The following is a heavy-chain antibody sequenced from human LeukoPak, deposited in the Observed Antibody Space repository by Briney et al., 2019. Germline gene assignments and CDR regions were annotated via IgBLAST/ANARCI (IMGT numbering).Heavy chain of an antibody. Sequence: GGSLRLSCAASGFTFSSYAMHWVRQAPGEGLEWVAVISYDGSNKYYADSVKGRFTISRDNSKNTLYLQMNSLRAEDTAVYYCARDHCSSTSCYWPYYYYGMDVWGQGTTVTVSS. CDR1: GFTFSSYA. CDR3: ARDHCSSTSCYWPYYYYGMDV. V-gene: IGHV3-30*04. D-gene: IGHD2-2*01. J-gene: IGHJ6*02. CDR2: ISYDGSNK.